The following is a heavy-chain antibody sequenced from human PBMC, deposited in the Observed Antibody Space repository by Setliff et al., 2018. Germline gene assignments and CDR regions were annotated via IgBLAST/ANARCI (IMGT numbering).Heavy chain of an antibody. J-gene: IGHJ4*02. D-gene: IGHD1-26*01. Sequence: SETLSLTCTVSGGSITSYYWSWIRQPVGKGLEWIGRIYANGNTNYNSSLKSRVTMSVDTSKNQFSLKLNSVTAADTAVYYCARGPTMGATYFDSWGQGTLVTVSS. CDR3: ARGPTMGATYFDS. CDR1: GGSITSYY. CDR2: IYANGNT. V-gene: IGHV4-4*07.